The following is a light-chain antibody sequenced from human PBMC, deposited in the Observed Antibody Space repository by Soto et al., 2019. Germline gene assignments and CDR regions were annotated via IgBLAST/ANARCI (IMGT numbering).Light chain of an antibody. V-gene: IGLV6-57*01. J-gene: IGLJ2*01. Sequence: NFMLTQPHSVSESPGKTVTISCTRSSGNIASNFGQWFQQRPGSFPTTVIYEDDQRPSGVPDRFSGSIDISSNSASLTISGLRTEDEADYYCHSYDTTNQVFGGGTKLTVL. CDR3: HSYDTTNQV. CDR1: SGNIASNF. CDR2: EDD.